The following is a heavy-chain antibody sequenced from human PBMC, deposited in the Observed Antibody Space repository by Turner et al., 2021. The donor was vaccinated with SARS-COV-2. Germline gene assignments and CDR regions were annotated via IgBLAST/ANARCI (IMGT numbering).Heavy chain of an antibody. V-gene: IGHV3-74*01. Sequence: EVHLVESGGFLVQLGESPRLSVETSNFAFSDYWMHWVRQSPGEGLGWGSRISPHGDLTFYADSVRSRFTISRDNAKNALYLQMNSLRAEDSALYYCTNFGFTLDSWGQGTLVTVSS. CDR3: TNFGFTLDS. CDR1: NFAFSDYW. CDR2: ISPHGDLT. J-gene: IGHJ4*02. D-gene: IGHD3-3*01.